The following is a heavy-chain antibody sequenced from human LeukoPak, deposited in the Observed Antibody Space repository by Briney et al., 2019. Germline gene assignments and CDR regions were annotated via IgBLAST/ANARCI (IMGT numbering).Heavy chain of an antibody. CDR1: GFTFSVYA. Sequence: PGGSLRLSCAASGFTFSVYAMHWVRQAPGKGLERVAIISYDGSNKYYADSVKGRFTISRDNSKNTVYLQMNSLRAEDTAVYYCARDPYSGSRVGSCTWFDPWGQGTLVTVSS. D-gene: IGHD1-26*01. CDR3: ARDPYSGSRVGSCTWFDP. CDR2: ISYDGSNK. V-gene: IGHV3-30*04. J-gene: IGHJ5*02.